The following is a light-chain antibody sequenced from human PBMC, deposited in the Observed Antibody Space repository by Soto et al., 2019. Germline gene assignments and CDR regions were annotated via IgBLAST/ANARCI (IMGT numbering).Light chain of an antibody. Sequence: DIQKTQSPSTPSASLGDKVTITCRASQTIRTYLAWYQQKPGKAPNLLIYRASTLESGVSSRFSGSGSGTEFTLTISSLQPDDFATYYCQQYTIYPLTFGGGTKVDIK. CDR1: QTIRTY. CDR3: QQYTIYPLT. J-gene: IGKJ4*01. V-gene: IGKV1-5*03. CDR2: RAS.